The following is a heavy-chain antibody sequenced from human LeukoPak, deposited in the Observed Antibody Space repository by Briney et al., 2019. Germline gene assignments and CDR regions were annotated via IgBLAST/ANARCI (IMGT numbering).Heavy chain of an antibody. V-gene: IGHV1-18*01. D-gene: IGHD1-26*01. Sequence: VASVKVSCKASGYTFTSYGISWVRQAPGQGLEWMGWISAYNGNTNYAQKLQGRVTMTTDTPTSTAYMELRSLRSDDTAVYYCARAPVGATVGVADYWGQGTLVTVSS. J-gene: IGHJ4*02. CDR2: ISAYNGNT. CDR3: ARAPVGATVGVADY. CDR1: GYTFTSYG.